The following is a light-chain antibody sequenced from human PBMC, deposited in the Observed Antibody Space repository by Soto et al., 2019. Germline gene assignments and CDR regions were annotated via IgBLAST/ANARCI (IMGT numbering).Light chain of an antibody. CDR3: QQYNNWPPLT. V-gene: IGKV3-15*01. J-gene: IGKJ4*01. CDR2: GAS. Sequence: EIVMTQSPATLSVSPGERATLSCRASQSVSSKLAWYQQKPGQAPSLLIYGASTRATGIPGRFSGSGSGTEFTLTISSLQSEDLAVYYCQQYNNWPPLTFGGGTKVEIK. CDR1: QSVSSK.